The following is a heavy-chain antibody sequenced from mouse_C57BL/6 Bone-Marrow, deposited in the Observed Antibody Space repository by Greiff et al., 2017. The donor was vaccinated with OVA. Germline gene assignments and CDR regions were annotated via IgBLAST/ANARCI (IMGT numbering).Heavy chain of an antibody. CDR3: ARSGNYAWFAY. D-gene: IGHD2-1*01. J-gene: IGHJ3*01. CDR2: IYPGDGDT. V-gene: IGHV1-82*01. Sequence: VQLQQSGPELVKPGASVKISCKASGYAFSSSWMNWVKQRPGKGLEWIGRIYPGDGDTNYNGKFKGKATLTADKSSSTAYMQLSSLTSEDSAVYFCARSGNYAWFAYWGQGTLVTVSA. CDR1: GYAFSSSW.